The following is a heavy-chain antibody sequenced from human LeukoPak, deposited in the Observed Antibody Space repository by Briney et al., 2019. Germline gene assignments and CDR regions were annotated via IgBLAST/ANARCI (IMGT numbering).Heavy chain of an antibody. D-gene: IGHD1-1*01. V-gene: IGHV3-48*03. CDR1: GFTFSSYE. CDR2: ITRSGNTI. CDR3: AREETGDYFDY. J-gene: IGHJ4*02. Sequence: PGGSLRLSCAASGFTFSSYEMNLVRQSPGKGLEWISYITRSGNTIYYADSVKGRFTISRDNGKNSLYLQMNSLRAEDTAVYYCAREETGDYFDYWGQGTLVTVSS.